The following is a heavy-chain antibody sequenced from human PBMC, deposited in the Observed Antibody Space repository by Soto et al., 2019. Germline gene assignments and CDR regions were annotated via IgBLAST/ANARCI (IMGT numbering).Heavy chain of an antibody. J-gene: IGHJ4*02. V-gene: IGHV3-33*01. Sequence: GGSLRLSCAASGFTFSSYGMHWVRQAPGKGLEWVAVIWYDGSNKYYADSVKGRFTISRDNSKNTLYLQMNSLRAEDTAVYYCARGVGPAATPFDYWGQGTLVTV. CDR3: ARGVGPAATPFDY. CDR2: IWYDGSNK. CDR1: GFTFSSYG. D-gene: IGHD2-2*01.